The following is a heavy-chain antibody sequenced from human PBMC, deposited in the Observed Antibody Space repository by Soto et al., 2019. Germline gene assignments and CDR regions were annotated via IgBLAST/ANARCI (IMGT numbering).Heavy chain of an antibody. CDR2: IIPILGIA. D-gene: IGHD2-2*01. V-gene: IGHV1-69*02. Sequence: QVQLVQSGAEVKKPGSSVKVSCQASGGTFSSYTISWVRQAPGQGLEWMGRIIPILGIANYAQKFQGRVTITADKSTSTAYMELSSLRSEDTAVYYCASGGLYGSSTSCYAYYYYYGRDVWGQGTTVTVSS. CDR3: ASGGLYGSSTSCYAYYYYYGRDV. J-gene: IGHJ6*02. CDR1: GGTFSSYT.